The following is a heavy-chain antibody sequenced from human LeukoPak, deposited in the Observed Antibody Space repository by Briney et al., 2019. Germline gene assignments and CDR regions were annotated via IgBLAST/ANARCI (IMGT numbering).Heavy chain of an antibody. J-gene: IGHJ3*02. Sequence: KPSETLSLTCTVSGYSISSGYYWGWIRQPPGKGLEWIGSIYHSGSTYYNPSLKSRVTISVDTSKNQFSLKLNSVTAADTAVYYCARYQWNSGYDGSFDAFDIWGQGTMVTVSS. V-gene: IGHV4-38-2*02. D-gene: IGHD5-12*01. CDR2: IYHSGST. CDR1: GYSISSGYY. CDR3: ARYQWNSGYDGSFDAFDI.